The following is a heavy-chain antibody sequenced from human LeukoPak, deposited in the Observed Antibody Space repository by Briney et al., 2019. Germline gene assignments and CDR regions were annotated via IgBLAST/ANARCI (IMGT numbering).Heavy chain of an antibody. D-gene: IGHD3-10*02. V-gene: IGHV3-48*03. CDR1: GFTFSSYE. J-gene: IGHJ6*04. Sequence: GGSLRLSCAASGFTFSSYEMNWVRQAPGKGLEWVSYISSSGGTTYYADSVKGRFTISRDNAKNSLYLQMNSLRAEDTAVYYCAELGITMFGGVWGKGTTVTISS. CDR2: ISSSGGTT. CDR3: AELGITMFGGV.